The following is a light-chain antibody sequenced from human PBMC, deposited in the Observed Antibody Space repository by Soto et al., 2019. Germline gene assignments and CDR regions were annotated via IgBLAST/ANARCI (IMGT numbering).Light chain of an antibody. CDR3: SSYTSSSTYV. Sequence: QSALTQPASVSGSPGQSITISCTGTSSDVGGYNYVSWYQQHPGKAPKLMIYAVSNRPSGVSNRFSGSKSCNTASLTISGLQAEDEADYYCSSYTSSSTYVFGTGTKVT. CDR1: SSDVGGYNY. CDR2: AVS. J-gene: IGLJ1*01. V-gene: IGLV2-14*01.